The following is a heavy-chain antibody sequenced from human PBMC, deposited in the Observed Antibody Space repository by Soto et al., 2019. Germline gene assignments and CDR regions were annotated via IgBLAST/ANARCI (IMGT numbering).Heavy chain of an antibody. Sequence: PSETLSLTCAVSGGSISSGGYSWSWIRQPPGKGLEWIGYIYHSGSTYYNPSLKSRVTISVDRSKNQFSLKLSSVTAADTAVYYCARGSPYCSSTSCYSGTFPNAFDIWGQGTMVTVSS. V-gene: IGHV4-30-2*01. CDR1: GGSISSGGYS. CDR3: ARGSPYCSSTSCYSGTFPNAFDI. J-gene: IGHJ3*02. D-gene: IGHD2-2*01. CDR2: IYHSGST.